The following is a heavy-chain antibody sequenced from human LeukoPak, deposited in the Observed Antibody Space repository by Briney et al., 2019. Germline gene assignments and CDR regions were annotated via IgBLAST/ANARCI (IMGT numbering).Heavy chain of an antibody. Sequence: SETLSLTCSVSGGSISSSTYYWGWIRQPPGKGLEWIGTIYYSGSTYYNPSLKSRVTISADTSKNHFSLKLNSVTTADTAVYYCTRGAGWLIDYWGQGILVTVSS. D-gene: IGHD3-16*01. V-gene: IGHV4-39*07. CDR2: IYYSGST. J-gene: IGHJ4*02. CDR3: TRGAGWLIDY. CDR1: GGSISSSTYY.